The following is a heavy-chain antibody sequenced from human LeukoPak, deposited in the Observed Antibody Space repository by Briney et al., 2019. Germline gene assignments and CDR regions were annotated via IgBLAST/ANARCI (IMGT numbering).Heavy chain of an antibody. Sequence: ASVKVSCKASGGTFSSYAISWVRQAPGQGLEWMGRIIPILGIANYAQKFQGRVTITRDMSLRTAYIELSSLRSEDSPDAFDIWGQGTTVTVSS. CDR3: I. V-gene: IGHV1-69*04. CDR1: GGTFSSYA. CDR2: IIPILGIA. J-gene: IGHJ3*02.